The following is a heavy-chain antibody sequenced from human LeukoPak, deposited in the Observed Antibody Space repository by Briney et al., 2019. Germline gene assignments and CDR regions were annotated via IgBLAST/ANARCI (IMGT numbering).Heavy chain of an antibody. D-gene: IGHD1/OR15-1a*01. V-gene: IGHV3-48*01. CDR2: ISSSSTTI. J-gene: IGHJ4*02. CDR1: GFTFSSYN. Sequence: PGGSLRLSXAASGFTFSSYNMNWVRQTPGEGMEWASYISSSSTTIYYADSVKGRFTISRDNAKNSLYLQMNSLRAEDTAVYYCAKEGTASKPSDLDHWGQGILVTVSS. CDR3: AKEGTASKPSDLDH.